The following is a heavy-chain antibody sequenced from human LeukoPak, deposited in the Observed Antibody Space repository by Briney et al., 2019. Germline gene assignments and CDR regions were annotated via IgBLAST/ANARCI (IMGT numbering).Heavy chain of an antibody. CDR1: GGSITGYY. D-gene: IGHD4-11*01. CDR3: ARHFYSNLYDAFDI. Sequence: SETLSLTCTVSGGSITGYYWSWIRQPPGTGLEWIGYIYFSGSTNYNPSLTSRVTISVDSSKNQFSLKLSSVTAADTAVYYCARHFYSNLYDAFDIWGQGTMVTVSS. J-gene: IGHJ3*02. CDR2: IYFSGST. V-gene: IGHV4-59*08.